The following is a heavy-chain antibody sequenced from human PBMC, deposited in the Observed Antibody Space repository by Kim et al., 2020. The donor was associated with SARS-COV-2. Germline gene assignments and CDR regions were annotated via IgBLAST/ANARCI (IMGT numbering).Heavy chain of an antibody. D-gene: IGHD4-17*01. J-gene: IGHJ4*02. V-gene: IGHV3-23*03. Sequence: ADAGKGRITVSRDNSKHTMYLQMNNLRAEDTAVYYCAKVGSDYGDYYFDYWGQGTLVTVSS. CDR3: AKVGSDYGDYYFDY.